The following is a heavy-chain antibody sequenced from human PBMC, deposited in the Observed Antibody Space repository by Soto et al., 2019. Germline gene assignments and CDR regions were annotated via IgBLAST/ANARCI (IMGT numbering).Heavy chain of an antibody. CDR2: ISYDGSNK. J-gene: IGHJ4*02. D-gene: IGHD4-17*01. CDR3: PNTRGDYEIVDY. Sequence: QVQLVESGGGVVQPGRSLRLSCAASGFTFSSYGMHWVRQAPGKGLEWVAVISYDGSNKYYADSVQGRFTISRDNSKNTLYLQMNSLRAEDTAVYYCPNTRGDYEIVDYWGQRTLVTVSS. V-gene: IGHV3-30*18. CDR1: GFTFSSYG.